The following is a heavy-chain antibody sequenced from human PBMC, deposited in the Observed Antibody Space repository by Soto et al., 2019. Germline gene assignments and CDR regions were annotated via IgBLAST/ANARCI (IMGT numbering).Heavy chain of an antibody. J-gene: IGHJ4*02. Sequence: HPGGSLRLSCAASEFSFSSYALNWVRQAPGKGLEWVSAISATGTTTYYADSVKGRFTISRDNSKRTLFLQMDSLGPEDTAVYYCATYSSPFDYWGQGTLVTVSS. CDR3: ATYSSPFDY. CDR1: EFSFSSYA. V-gene: IGHV3-23*01. CDR2: ISATGTTT. D-gene: IGHD6-13*01.